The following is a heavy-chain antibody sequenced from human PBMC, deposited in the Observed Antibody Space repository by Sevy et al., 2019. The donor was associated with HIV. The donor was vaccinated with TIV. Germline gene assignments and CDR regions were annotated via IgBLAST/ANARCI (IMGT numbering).Heavy chain of an antibody. CDR2: IQVDGREK. CDR1: GFTLSDSG. Sequence: GGSLRLSCVASGFTLSDSGVHWVRQAPGKGLEWVAFIQVDGREKFYTDSVKDRFTISRDSSKNTVYLQMNSLRGEDTAVYYCAKRPTAAWGQGTLVTVSS. V-gene: IGHV3-30*02. CDR3: AKRPTAA. J-gene: IGHJ5*02.